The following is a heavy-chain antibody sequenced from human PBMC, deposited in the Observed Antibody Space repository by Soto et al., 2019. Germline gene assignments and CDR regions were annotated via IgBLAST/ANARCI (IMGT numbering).Heavy chain of an antibody. D-gene: IGHD6-13*01. CDR3: ARFPFDRSSWTNPRYFDY. J-gene: IGHJ4*02. V-gene: IGHV4-34*01. CDR1: GGSFSGYY. CDR2: INQSGFT. Sequence: QVQLQQWGAGLLKPAETLSLTCAVYGGSFSGYYWTWIRQPPGKGLEWIGEINQSGFTNYNPSLESRVTMSVDTSRNQFSLRLSSVTAADTADYYCARFPFDRSSWTNPRYFDYWGQGTLVTVSS.